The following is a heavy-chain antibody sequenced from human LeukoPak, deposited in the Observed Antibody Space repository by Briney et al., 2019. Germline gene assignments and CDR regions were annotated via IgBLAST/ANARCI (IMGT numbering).Heavy chain of an antibody. CDR2: ISSSSSYI. Sequence: GGSLRLSCAASGFTFSSYSMNWLRQAPGKGLEWVSSISSSSSYIYYADSVKGRFTISRDNAKNSLYLQMNSLRAEDTAVYYCAREQRKWLVHHYYGMDVWGQGTTVTVSS. J-gene: IGHJ6*02. CDR1: GFTFSSYS. V-gene: IGHV3-21*01. D-gene: IGHD6-19*01. CDR3: AREQRKWLVHHYYGMDV.